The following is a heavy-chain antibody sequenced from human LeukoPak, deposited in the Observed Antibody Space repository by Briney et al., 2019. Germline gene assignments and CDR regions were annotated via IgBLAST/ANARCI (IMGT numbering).Heavy chain of an antibody. V-gene: IGHV3-30*04. J-gene: IGHJ4*02. CDR1: GFTFNNYA. D-gene: IGHD4-23*01. CDR2: ITSDGRKK. Sequence: GGSLRLSCAASGFTFNNYAMYWVRQAPGKGLEWVAVITSDGRKKYYADSVKGRFTISRDTSRNTLDLEMDSLRVDDTAVYYCARVILWLLASVQGAQGTLVTVST. CDR3: ARVILWLLASVQ.